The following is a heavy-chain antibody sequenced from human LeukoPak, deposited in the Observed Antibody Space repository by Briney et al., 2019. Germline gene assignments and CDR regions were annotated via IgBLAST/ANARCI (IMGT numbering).Heavy chain of an antibody. CDR1: GFTFTSSA. CDR3: AADTGTAMGPYYYYYGMDV. J-gene: IGHJ6*02. Sequence: ASVKVSCKASGFTFTSSAVQWVRQARGQRLEWIGWIVVGSGNTNYAQKFQERVTITRDMSTSTAYMELSSLRSEDTAVYYCAADTGTAMGPYYYYYGMDVWGQGTTVTVSS. V-gene: IGHV1-58*01. CDR2: IVVGSGNT. D-gene: IGHD5-18*01.